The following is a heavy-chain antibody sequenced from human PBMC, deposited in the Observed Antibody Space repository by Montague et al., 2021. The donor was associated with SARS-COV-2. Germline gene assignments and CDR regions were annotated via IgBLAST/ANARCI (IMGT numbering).Heavy chain of an antibody. CDR3: GRTPGRGGRDV. Sequence: SETLSLTCTVSGGSISGYYWSWIRQAPGKELEWIAYISYRGNTNYNPSLKSRVTISLEESKSQFSLKLSSVTAADTAAYFCGRTPGRGGRDVWGQGTTVTVS. V-gene: IGHV4-59*01. CDR1: GGSISGYY. CDR2: ISYRGNT. D-gene: IGHD3-10*01. J-gene: IGHJ6*02.